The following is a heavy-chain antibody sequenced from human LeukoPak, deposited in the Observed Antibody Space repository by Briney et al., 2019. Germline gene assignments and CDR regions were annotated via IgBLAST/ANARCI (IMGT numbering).Heavy chain of an antibody. J-gene: IGHJ4*02. D-gene: IGHD1-26*01. V-gene: IGHV1-3*03. CDR1: GYTFTSYA. Sequence: ASVKVSCKASGYTFTSYAMHWVRQAPGQRLEWMGWINAGNGNTKYSQEFQGRVTITRDTSASTAYMELSSLRSEDTAVYYCARQLWGLYSGSYYFDYWGQGTLVTVSS. CDR3: ARQLWGLYSGSYYFDY. CDR2: INAGNGNT.